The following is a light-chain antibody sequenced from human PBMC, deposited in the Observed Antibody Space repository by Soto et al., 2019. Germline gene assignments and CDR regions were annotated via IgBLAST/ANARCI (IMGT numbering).Light chain of an antibody. CDR1: QGVTTN. CDR2: DAS. V-gene: IGKV3-11*01. CDR3: QQRSNWPPWT. Sequence: EIVMTQSPDTLSVSPGERATLSCRAGQGVTTNFAWYQQKSGQSPRLLIYDASNRATGIPARFSGSGSGTYFTLTISSLEPEDFAVYYCQQRSNWPPWTYGQGTKVDIK. J-gene: IGKJ1*01.